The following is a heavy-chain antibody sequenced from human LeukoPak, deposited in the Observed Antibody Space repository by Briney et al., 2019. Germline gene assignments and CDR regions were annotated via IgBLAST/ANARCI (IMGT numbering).Heavy chain of an antibody. CDR2: IIPIFGTA. J-gene: IGHJ6*03. D-gene: IGHD3-10*01. V-gene: IGHV1-69*05. CDR3: AKSQGVYYGSGSYYNPYYMDV. CDR1: GGTFSSYA. Sequence: PGASVKVSCKASGGTFSSYAISWVRQAPGQGLEWMGGIIPIFGTANYAQKFQGRVSITTDESTSTAYMGLSSLRSEDTAVYYCAKSQGVYYGSGSYYNPYYMDVWGKGTTVTVSS.